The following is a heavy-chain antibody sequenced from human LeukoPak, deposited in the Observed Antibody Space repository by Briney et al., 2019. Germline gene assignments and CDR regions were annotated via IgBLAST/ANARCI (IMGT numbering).Heavy chain of an antibody. CDR3: VRDRKSYDTDDLDY. CDR1: GYTFIRYT. Sequence: ASVKVSCKASGYTFIRYTMYWVRQAPGQGLEWMGWINAGNGLTKYSQKFQGRVTVSRDTSANTVFMELSSLTDEDTAVFYCVRDRKSYDTDDLDYWGQGTLVTVSS. CDR2: INAGNGLT. V-gene: IGHV1-3*01. D-gene: IGHD3-16*01. J-gene: IGHJ4*02.